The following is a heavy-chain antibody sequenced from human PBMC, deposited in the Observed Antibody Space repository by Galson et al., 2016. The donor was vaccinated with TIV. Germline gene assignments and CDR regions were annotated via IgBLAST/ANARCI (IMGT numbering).Heavy chain of an antibody. J-gene: IGHJ6*02. Sequence: SVKVSCKAPGGTFSSSVFSWVRQAPGQGLEWMGGIVPLFGTTNFAQKFQGRVTITADESSTTVYMELNSLRSGDTAVYYCASDRNTALDTYHQYYGMDVWGQGTTVTVSS. D-gene: IGHD5-18*01. CDR2: IVPLFGTT. CDR3: ASDRNTALDTYHQYYGMDV. V-gene: IGHV1-69*13. CDR1: GGTFSSSV.